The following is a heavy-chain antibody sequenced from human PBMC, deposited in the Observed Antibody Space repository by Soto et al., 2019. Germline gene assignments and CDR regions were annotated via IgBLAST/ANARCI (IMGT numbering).Heavy chain of an antibody. V-gene: IGHV4-39*01. Sequence: SETLSLTCIVSGDSISSSSYHWGWIRQPPGKGLEWIGTISYSGNTYYKSSLKSRVTISVDTSKNQFSLKLSSVTAADTAVYYCASTRLVATSVWYWGQGTLVTVSS. J-gene: IGHJ4*02. CDR2: ISYSGNT. CDR3: ASTRLVATSVWY. CDR1: GDSISSSSYH. D-gene: IGHD5-12*01.